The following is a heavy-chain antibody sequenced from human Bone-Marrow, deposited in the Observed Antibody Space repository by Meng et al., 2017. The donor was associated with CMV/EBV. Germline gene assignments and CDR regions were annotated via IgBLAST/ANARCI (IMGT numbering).Heavy chain of an antibody. Sequence: ASVKVSCKASGYTFTSYDINWVRQATGQGLEWMGWMKPNSGNTGYAQKFQGRVTITRNTSISTEYMELSSLRSEDTAVYYCARGYSYGFYYYYYGMDVWGQGTTVTVSS. CDR3: ARGYSYGFYYYYYGMDV. CDR2: MKPNSGNT. J-gene: IGHJ6*02. V-gene: IGHV1-8*03. CDR1: GYTFTSYD. D-gene: IGHD5-18*01.